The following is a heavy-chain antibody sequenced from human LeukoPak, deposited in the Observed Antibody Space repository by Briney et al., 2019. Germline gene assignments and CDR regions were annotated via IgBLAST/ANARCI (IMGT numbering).Heavy chain of an antibody. V-gene: IGHV4-59*01. Sequence: PSETLSLTCTVSGGSISSYYWNWIRQPPGKGLEWIGSISYSGSTKYNPSLKSRVTISVDTSKNQISLKLSSVTAADTAVYYCARGRRGYSGYYDYWGQGTLVTVSS. CDR3: ARGRRGYSGYYDY. CDR2: ISYSGST. J-gene: IGHJ4*02. D-gene: IGHD5-12*01. CDR1: GGSISSYY.